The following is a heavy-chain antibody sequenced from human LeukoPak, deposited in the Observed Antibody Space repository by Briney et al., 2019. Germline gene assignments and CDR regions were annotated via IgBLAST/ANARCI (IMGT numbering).Heavy chain of an antibody. V-gene: IGHV3-21*01. J-gene: IGHJ3*02. CDR1: AFSLNAYN. D-gene: IGHD2-2*01. CDR2: ISSSSSYI. Sequence: GGSLRLSCAASAFSLNAYNMNWVRQAPGKGLEWVSSISSSSSYIYYADSVKGRFTISRDNAKNSLYLQMNSLRAEDTAVYYCARDTPVVPAAYDAFDIWGQGTMVTVSS. CDR3: ARDTPVVPAAYDAFDI.